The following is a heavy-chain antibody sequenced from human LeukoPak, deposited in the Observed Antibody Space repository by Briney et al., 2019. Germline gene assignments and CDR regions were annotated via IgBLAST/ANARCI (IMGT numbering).Heavy chain of an antibody. CDR2: INPNSGDT. Sequence: VASVKVSCKASGYTFTDYYMHWVRQAPGQGREWMGWINPNSGDTNHAQNFQGRVTLTRDTSISTAYMELSSLRSDDSAVYYCAGEYCSGGSCRQGFDYWGQGTLVTVSS. D-gene: IGHD2-15*01. J-gene: IGHJ4*02. CDR1: GYTFTDYY. CDR3: AGEYCSGGSCRQGFDY. V-gene: IGHV1-2*02.